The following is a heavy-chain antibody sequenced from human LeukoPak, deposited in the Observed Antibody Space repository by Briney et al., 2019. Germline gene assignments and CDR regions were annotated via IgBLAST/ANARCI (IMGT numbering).Heavy chain of an antibody. CDR3: AGSASYFRF. CDR1: GDSVSSNSAS. CDR2: TYYRSKWVN. Sequence: SRTLSLTCAISGDSVSSNSASWNWIRQSPSRGLEWLGRTYYRSKWVNDYATSVKSRITINPDTSKNQFSLHLNSVTPEDTAIYYCAGSASYFRFWDQGILVTVSS. D-gene: IGHD1-26*01. J-gene: IGHJ4*02. V-gene: IGHV6-1*01.